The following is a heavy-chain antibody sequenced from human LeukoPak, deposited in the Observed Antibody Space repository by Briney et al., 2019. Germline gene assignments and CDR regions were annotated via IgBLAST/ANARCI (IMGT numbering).Heavy chain of an antibody. CDR3: ARERGSSVAWFDP. V-gene: IGHV4-59*01. Sequence: PSETLSLTCTVSGGSISSYYWSWIRQPPGKGLEWIGYIYYSGSTNYNPSLKSRVTISVDTSKNQFSLKLSSVTAADTAVYYCARERGSSVAWFDPWGQGTLVTVSS. CDR2: IYYSGST. CDR1: GGSISSYY. D-gene: IGHD1-26*01. J-gene: IGHJ5*02.